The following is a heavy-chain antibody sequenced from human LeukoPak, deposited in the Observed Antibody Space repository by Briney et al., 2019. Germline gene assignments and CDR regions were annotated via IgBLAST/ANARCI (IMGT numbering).Heavy chain of an antibody. J-gene: IGHJ4*02. CDR2: IDPSDSYT. D-gene: IGHD1-1*01. CDR1: GYSFTTYW. CDR3: ARHATGTTDY. V-gene: IGHV5-10-1*01. Sequence: GESLQISYQGSGYSFTTYWIGWVRQMPGKGLEWMGRIDPSDSYTNYCPSFQGHVTISVDKSINTAYLQWSSLKASDTAMYYCARHATGTTDYWGQGTLVTVSS.